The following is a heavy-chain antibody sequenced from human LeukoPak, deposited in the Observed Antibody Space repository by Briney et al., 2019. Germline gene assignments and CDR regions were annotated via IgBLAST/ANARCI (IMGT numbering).Heavy chain of an antibody. CDR3: ARGSNSVAY. D-gene: IGHD4-23*01. Sequence: SETLSLTCTVSGGSISTYYWSWIRQPPGKGLEWIGYIYHSGSTNYNPSLKSRVTISVDTSKNQFSLNLSSVTAADTAVYYCARGSNSVAYWGQGTLVTVSS. CDR2: IYHSGST. V-gene: IGHV4-59*12. J-gene: IGHJ4*02. CDR1: GGSISTYY.